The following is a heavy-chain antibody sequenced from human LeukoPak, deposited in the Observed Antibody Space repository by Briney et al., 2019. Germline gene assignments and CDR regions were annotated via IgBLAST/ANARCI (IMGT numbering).Heavy chain of an antibody. D-gene: IGHD5-12*01. V-gene: IGHV4-39*01. CDR2: IYYSGST. J-gene: IGHJ4*02. Sequence: SETLSLTCTVSGGSISSKSYYWGWIRQPPGKGPEWIVSIYYSGSTYHNPSLKSRVTISVDTSKNQFSLKLSSVTAADTAVYYCARHRVVATIDNFDYWGQGTLVTVSS. CDR1: GGSISSKSYY. CDR3: ARHRVVATIDNFDY.